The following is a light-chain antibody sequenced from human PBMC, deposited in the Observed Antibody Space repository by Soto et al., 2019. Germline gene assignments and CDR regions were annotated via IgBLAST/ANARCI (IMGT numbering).Light chain of an antibody. V-gene: IGKV3-11*01. CDR1: QSVSSY. Sequence: EIVLTQSPATLSLSPGERATLSCRASQSVSSYLAWYQQKPGQAPRLLIYDASNRATVIPARFSGSGSGTDFTLTISSLETDDFAVYYCQQRSNWPRYTFGQGTKLEIK. CDR2: DAS. CDR3: QQRSNWPRYT. J-gene: IGKJ2*01.